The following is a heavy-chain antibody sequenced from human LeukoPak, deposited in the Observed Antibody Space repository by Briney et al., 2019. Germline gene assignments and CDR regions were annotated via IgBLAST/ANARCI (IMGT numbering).Heavy chain of an antibody. CDR3: ARGQWFRAF. CDR2: IHYSGSA. J-gene: IGHJ4*02. D-gene: IGHD3-10*01. CDR1: GGSFSGYY. V-gene: IGHV4-34*01. Sequence: SETLSLTCAVYGGSFSGYYWTCIRQPPGKGLEGIGEIHYSGSATYNPSLKSRVTISVDTSKNQFSLKMNSVTAADTAVYYCARGQWFRAFWSRGTPVTVSS.